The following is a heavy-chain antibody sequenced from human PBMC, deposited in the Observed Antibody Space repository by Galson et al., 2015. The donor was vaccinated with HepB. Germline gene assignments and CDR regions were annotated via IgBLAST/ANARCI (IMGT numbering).Heavy chain of an antibody. CDR2: IYPADADT. CDR1: GYNFATSW. D-gene: IGHD7-27*01. V-gene: IGHV5-51*03. CDR3: ARRSGGLDV. J-gene: IGHJ6*02. Sequence: QSGAEVKKPGESLKISCKGSGYNFATSWIVWVRQMPGKGLDWMGIIYPADADTRYSPSFQGQVTISADKSINTAYLQWSSLKASDTAMYYCARRSGGLDVWGQGTTVTVSS.